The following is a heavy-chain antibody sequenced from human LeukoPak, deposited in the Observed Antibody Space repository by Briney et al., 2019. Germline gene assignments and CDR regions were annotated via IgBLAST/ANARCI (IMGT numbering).Heavy chain of an antibody. J-gene: IGHJ6*03. V-gene: IGHV3-23*01. CDR2: ISGSGGST. D-gene: IGHD3-9*01. CDR1: GFTFSSYA. Sequence: GGSLRLSCAASGFTFSSYALSWVRQAPGKGLEWVSAISGSGGSTYYADSVKGRFTISRDNSKNTLYLQMNSLRAEDTAVYYCAKDQSLPYYDILTGYQYYYYYMDVWDKGATVTVSS. CDR3: AKDQSLPYYDILTGYQYYYYYMDV.